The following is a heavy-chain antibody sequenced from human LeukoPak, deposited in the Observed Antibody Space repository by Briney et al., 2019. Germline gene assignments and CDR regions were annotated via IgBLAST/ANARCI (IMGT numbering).Heavy chain of an antibody. CDR3: AKGARGDTVTSIVGLNWFDP. V-gene: IGHV3-30*18. D-gene: IGHD4-17*01. J-gene: IGHJ5*02. Sequence: GGSLRLSCAASGITFRSYGMHWVRQAPGKGLEWVAVISYDGSHKYYADSVKGRFSISRDNPKNTLYLQTNSLRADDTAVYYCAKGARGDTVTSIVGLNWFDPWGQGTLVTVSS. CDR2: ISYDGSHK. CDR1: GITFRSYG.